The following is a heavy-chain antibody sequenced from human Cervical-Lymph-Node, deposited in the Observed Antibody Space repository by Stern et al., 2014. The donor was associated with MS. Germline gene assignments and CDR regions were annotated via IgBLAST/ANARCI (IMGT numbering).Heavy chain of an antibody. CDR3: AAEGEYIRSGICHYTGMDV. J-gene: IGHJ6*02. CDR1: GFTFLSSD. D-gene: IGHD3-10*01. CDR2: LDPDTGDT. V-gene: IGHV1-58*02. Sequence: QMQLVQSGAEVKRPGTSVQVSCKASGFTFLSSDMHWVRQARGQHLEWMGFLDPDTGDTRYAQKFHDRVTISRYMSTSTVNMELSSLRSEDTAVYYCAAEGEYIRSGICHYTGMDVWGQGTTVTVSS.